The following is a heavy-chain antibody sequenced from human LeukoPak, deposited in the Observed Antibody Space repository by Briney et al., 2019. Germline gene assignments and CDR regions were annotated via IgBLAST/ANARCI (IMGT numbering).Heavy chain of an antibody. CDR1: GYTFTSYG. J-gene: IGHJ6*02. Sequence: ASVKVSCKASGYTFTSYGISWVRQAPGQRLEWMGWINAGNGNTKYSQKFQGRVTITRDTSASTAYMELSSLRSEDTAVYYCARGYSYGSYYYYGMDVWGQGTTVTVSS. V-gene: IGHV1-3*01. D-gene: IGHD5-18*01. CDR3: ARGYSYGSYYYYGMDV. CDR2: INAGNGNT.